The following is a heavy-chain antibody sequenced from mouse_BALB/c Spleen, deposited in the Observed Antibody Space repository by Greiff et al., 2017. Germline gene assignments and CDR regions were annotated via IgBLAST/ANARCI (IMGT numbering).Heavy chain of an antibody. CDR1: GYTFTNYW. CDR2: IYPGGGYT. Sequence: QVHVKQSGAELVRPGTSVKISCKASGYTFTNYWLGWVKQRPGHGLEWIGDIYPGGGYTNYNEKFKGKATLTADTSSSTAYMQLSSLTSEDSAVYFCATRIYYGSSPLDYWGQGTTLTVSS. CDR3: ATRIYYGSSPLDY. V-gene: IGHV1-63*02. J-gene: IGHJ2*01. D-gene: IGHD1-1*01.